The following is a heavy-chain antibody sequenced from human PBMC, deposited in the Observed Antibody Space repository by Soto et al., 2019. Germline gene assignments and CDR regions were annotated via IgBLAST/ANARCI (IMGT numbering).Heavy chain of an antibody. D-gene: IGHD2-21*02. CDR2: ISSSSSTI. CDR3: ARDLRNYCGGDCAVP. Sequence: GGSLRLSCAASGFTFSSYSMNWVRQAPGKGLEWVSYISSSSSTIYYADSVKGRFTISRDNAKNSLYLQMNSLRDEDTAVYYCARDLRNYCGGDCAVPWGQGTLVTVS. J-gene: IGHJ4*02. V-gene: IGHV3-48*02. CDR1: GFTFSSYS.